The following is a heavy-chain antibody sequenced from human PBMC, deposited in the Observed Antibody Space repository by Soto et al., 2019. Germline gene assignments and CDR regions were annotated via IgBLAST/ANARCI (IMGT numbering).Heavy chain of an antibody. Sequence: ASVKVSCKASGYAFSDYYIHWVRQAPGQGLEWMGWINPNSGGTKYAPKFQGGVTMTRDTSITTAHMELSRLRSGDTAVYYCAREQATAKPEGVGFWGEGARVTVSS. CDR3: AREQATAKPEGVGF. J-gene: IGHJ4*02. V-gene: IGHV1-2*02. D-gene: IGHD1-1*01. CDR1: GYAFSDYY. CDR2: INPNSGGT.